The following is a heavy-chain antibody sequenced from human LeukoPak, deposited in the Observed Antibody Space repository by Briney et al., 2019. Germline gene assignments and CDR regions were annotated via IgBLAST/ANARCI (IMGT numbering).Heavy chain of an antibody. CDR2: ISSSSSTI. D-gene: IGHD3-3*01. CDR3: ARTYDFWSGYHDAFDI. J-gene: IGHJ3*02. Sequence: PGGSLRLSCAAAGFTFSSYSMNWVRQAPGKGLEWVSYISSSSSTIYYADSVKGRFTISRDNAKNSLYLQMNSLRAEDTAVYYCARTYDFWSGYHDAFDIWGQGTMVTVSS. CDR1: GFTFSSYS. V-gene: IGHV3-48*01.